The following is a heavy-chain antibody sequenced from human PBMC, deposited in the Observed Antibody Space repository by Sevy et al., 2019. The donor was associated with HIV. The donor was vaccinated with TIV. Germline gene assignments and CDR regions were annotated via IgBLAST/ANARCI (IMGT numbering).Heavy chain of an antibody. J-gene: IGHJ4*02. CDR1: GFDFSIYS. D-gene: IGHD2-8*01. Sequence: GGSLRLSCAASGFDFSIYSMSWVRQAPGKGLEWVSILCFGCGKINYADSVKGRFTISRDNSKSSVYLKMNNMRVEDTAVYYCAREGCTKPHDYWGQGTLVTVSS. CDR3: AREGCTKPHDY. CDR2: LCFGCGKI. V-gene: IGHV3-23*01.